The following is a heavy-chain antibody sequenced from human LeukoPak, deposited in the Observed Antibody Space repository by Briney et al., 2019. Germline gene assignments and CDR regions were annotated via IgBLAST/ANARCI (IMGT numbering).Heavy chain of an antibody. D-gene: IGHD2-2*02. J-gene: IGHJ6*03. CDR2: IYYSGRT. CDR1: GGSISSYY. Sequence: PSETLSLTCTVSGGSISSYYWSWIRQPPGKGLEWIGYIYYSGRTNYNPSLKSRVSISVDTSKNQFSLKLNSVTAADTAVYYCARAHPPHCSSTSCYTLVTASSYYYYMDVWGKGTTVTVSS. V-gene: IGHV4-59*01. CDR3: ARAHPPHCSSTSCYTLVTASSYYYYMDV.